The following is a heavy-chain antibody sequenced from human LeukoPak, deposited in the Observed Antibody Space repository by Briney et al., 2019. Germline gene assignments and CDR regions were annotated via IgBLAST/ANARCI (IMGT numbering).Heavy chain of an antibody. CDR1: GGSISSADYY. V-gene: IGHV4-61*02. D-gene: IGHD6-13*01. CDR3: ARESYGSSWYTP. J-gene: IGHJ5*02. Sequence: SETLSLTCSVSGGSISSADYYWGWIRQPAGKGLEWIGRIYTNGNTNYNPSLGSRVTISIDTSKNQFSLKLTSVTAADTAVYYCARESYGSSWYTPWGQGTLVTVSS. CDR2: IYTNGNT.